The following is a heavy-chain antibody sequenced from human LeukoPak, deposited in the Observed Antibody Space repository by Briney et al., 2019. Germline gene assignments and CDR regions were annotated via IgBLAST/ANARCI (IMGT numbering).Heavy chain of an antibody. D-gene: IGHD3-10*01. V-gene: IGHV4-59*01. Sequence: SETLSLTCTVSGGSISVYYWSWIRQPPGKGLEWIGHIYYSGSSNYNPSLKSRVTISVDTSKNQFSLRLSSVTAADTAVYYCARFSYPDAFDIWGQGTMVTVSS. CDR3: ARFSYPDAFDI. CDR1: GGSISVYY. J-gene: IGHJ3*02. CDR2: IYYSGSS.